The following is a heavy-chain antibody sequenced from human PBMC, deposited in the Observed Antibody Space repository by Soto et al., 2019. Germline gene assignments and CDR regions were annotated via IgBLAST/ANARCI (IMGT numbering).Heavy chain of an antibody. CDR3: AVTMTNYYYYGMDV. CDR1: VGTFSSYA. D-gene: IGHD3-22*01. V-gene: IGHV1-69*06. CDR2: SIPIFGTA. Sequence: ASVKVACEACVGTFSSYAIGWVRQAPGQGLEWRGASIPIFGTADYAQKFQGRVTITAAKSPSTASMELSSLSSEDTAVYYCAVTMTNYYYYGMDVWGQGTTATVSS. J-gene: IGHJ6*02.